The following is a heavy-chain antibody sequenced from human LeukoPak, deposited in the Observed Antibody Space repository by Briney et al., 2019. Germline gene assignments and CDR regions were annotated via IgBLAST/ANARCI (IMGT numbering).Heavy chain of an antibody. CDR2: IYHSGST. D-gene: IGHD2-15*01. CDR3: ARRSEFDNTHYHYFDY. V-gene: IGHV4-39*01. J-gene: IGHJ4*02. Sequence: PSETLSHTCTVSGGSIDSRSYYWDWIRQAPGKGLEWIGTIYHSGSTEYNPSLKSRVAIFVDTSKNQFSLILHSVAAADTAVYYCARRSEFDNTHYHYFDYWGQGALVTVSS. CDR1: GGSIDSRSYY.